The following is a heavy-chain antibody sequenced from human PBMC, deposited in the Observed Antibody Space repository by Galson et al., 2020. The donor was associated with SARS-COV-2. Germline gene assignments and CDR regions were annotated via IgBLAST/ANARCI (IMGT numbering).Heavy chain of an antibody. V-gene: IGHV3-48*03. D-gene: IGHD2-15*01. CDR2: ISSSGRTI. J-gene: IGHJ4*02. CDR1: GFSFSNYE. Sequence: TGGSLRLSCAASGFSFSNYEMNWVRQAPGKGLEWISYISSSGRTIHYADSVKGRFTISRDNAKSTLSLQMNSLRAEDTAVYYCGRLDGYGPGYWGQGTLVTVSS. CDR3: GRLDGYGPGY.